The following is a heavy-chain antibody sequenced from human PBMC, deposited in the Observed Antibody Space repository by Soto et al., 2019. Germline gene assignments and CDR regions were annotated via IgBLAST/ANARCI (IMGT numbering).Heavy chain of an antibody. CDR3: AGVLEWELTYYFDF. V-gene: IGHV3-23*01. Sequence: GGSLRLSCAASGFTFSTYAMSWVRQAPGKGLEWVSSISGTGGTTYYADSVQGRFTISRDNSANTLYLQMSSLRAEDTAIYFCAGVLEWELTYYFDFWGQGSLVTVSS. CDR2: ISGTGGTT. D-gene: IGHD1-26*01. CDR1: GFTFSTYA. J-gene: IGHJ4*02.